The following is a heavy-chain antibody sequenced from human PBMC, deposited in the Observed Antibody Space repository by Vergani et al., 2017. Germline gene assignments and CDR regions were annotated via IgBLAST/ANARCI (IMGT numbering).Heavy chain of an antibody. Sequence: QVQLVQSGAEVKKPGSSVKVSCKASGGTFSSYAISWVRQAPGQGLEWMGGIIPIFGTANYAQKFQGRVTITADESTSTAYMELSSLRSEDTAVYYCAKVPDSSGYYLPSFAFDIWGQGTMVTVSS. D-gene: IGHD3-22*01. CDR2: IIPIFGTA. CDR3: AKVPDSSGYYLPSFAFDI. CDR1: GGTFSSYA. J-gene: IGHJ3*02. V-gene: IGHV1-69*01.